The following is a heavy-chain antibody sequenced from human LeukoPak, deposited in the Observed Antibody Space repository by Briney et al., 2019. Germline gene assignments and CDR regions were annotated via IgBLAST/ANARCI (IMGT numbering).Heavy chain of an antibody. V-gene: IGHV1-18*01. J-gene: IGHJ3*02. CDR3: ARAGLAVAHDAFDI. CDR1: DYTLIDYD. D-gene: IGHD6-19*01. Sequence: GASVKVSCKASDYTLIDYDISWVRQAPGRGLEWIGWISAYKGNTNYAQKLQGRVTMTTDTSTSTAYMELRSLRSDDTAVYYCARAGLAVAHDAFDIWGQGTMVTVSS. CDR2: ISAYKGNT.